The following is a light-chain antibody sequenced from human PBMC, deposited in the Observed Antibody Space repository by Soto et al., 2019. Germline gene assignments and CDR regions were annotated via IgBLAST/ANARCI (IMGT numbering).Light chain of an antibody. Sequence: AIRMTQSPSSLSASTGDRVTITCRASQGISSYLAWYQQKPGKAPKLLIYAASTLQRGVPSRFSGSGSGTDFTLTISSLQPEDFATYYCQQSYSTPWTFGQGTKV. CDR2: AAS. CDR1: QGISSY. V-gene: IGKV1-8*01. J-gene: IGKJ1*01. CDR3: QQSYSTPWT.